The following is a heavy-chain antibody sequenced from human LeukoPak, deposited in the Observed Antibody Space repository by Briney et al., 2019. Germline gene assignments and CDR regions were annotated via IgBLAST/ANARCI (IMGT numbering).Heavy chain of an antibody. Sequence: SETLSLTCTVSGYSISSGYYWGWIRQPPGKGLEWIGSIYHSGSTYYNPSLKSRVTISVDTSKNQFSLKLSSVTAADTAVYYCAREDGSGSYPDAFDIWGQGTMVTVSS. CDR2: IYHSGST. J-gene: IGHJ3*02. D-gene: IGHD1-26*01. CDR3: AREDGSGSYPDAFDI. CDR1: GYSISSGYY. V-gene: IGHV4-38-2*02.